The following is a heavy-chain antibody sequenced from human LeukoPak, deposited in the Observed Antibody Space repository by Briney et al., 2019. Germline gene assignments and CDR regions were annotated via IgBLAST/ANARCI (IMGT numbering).Heavy chain of an antibody. Sequence: GGSLSLSCAASGFTVLTNDMTWVRQAPGKGLAWVSVLYSDGNTKYADSVQGRFTISRDNSKNTLYLEMNSLSPDDTAVYYCARGVEPLASNALAYWGQGTLVTVAS. D-gene: IGHD1-14*01. J-gene: IGHJ4*02. CDR1: GFTVLTND. V-gene: IGHV3-53*01. CDR2: LYSDGNT. CDR3: ARGVEPLASNALAY.